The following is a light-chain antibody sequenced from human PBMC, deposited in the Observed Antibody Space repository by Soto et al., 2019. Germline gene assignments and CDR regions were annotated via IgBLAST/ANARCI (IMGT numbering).Light chain of an antibody. J-gene: IGKJ1*01. CDR2: DAS. Sequence: EIVLTQSPGTLSLSPGERATLSCRASQSLSSSYLAWYQQRPGQAPRLLIYDASSRAAGIPDRFSGSGSGTDFTLTISRLXPEDFAVYYCQQYGASPPWTFGQGTKVDIK. CDR3: QQYGASPPWT. V-gene: IGKV3-20*01. CDR1: QSLSSSY.